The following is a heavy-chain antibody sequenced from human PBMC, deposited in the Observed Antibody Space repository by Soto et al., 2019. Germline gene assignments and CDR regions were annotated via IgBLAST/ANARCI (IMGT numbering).Heavy chain of an antibody. CDR1: GYSFTSYW. V-gene: IGHV5-10-1*01. Sequence: GESLKISCKGSGYSFTSYWISWVRQMPGKGLEWMGRIDPSDSYTNYSPSFQGHVTISADKSISTAYLQWSSLKASDTAMYYCARLAADSSGYYYLGTFDPWRQGTLVTVSS. D-gene: IGHD3-22*01. J-gene: IGHJ5*02. CDR2: IDPSDSYT. CDR3: ARLAADSSGYYYLGTFDP.